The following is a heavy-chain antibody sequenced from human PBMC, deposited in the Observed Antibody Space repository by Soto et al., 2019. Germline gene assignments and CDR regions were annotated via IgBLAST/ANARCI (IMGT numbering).Heavy chain of an antibody. V-gene: IGHV4-34*01. D-gene: IGHD2-21*01. Sequence: PSETLSLTCAVYGGSFSGYYWSWIRQPPGKGLEWIGEINQSGSTNYNPSLKSRVTISVDTSKNQFSLKLSSVTAADTAVYYCERHGDFNWFDPCGQGTLVTVSS. CDR3: ERHGDFNWFDP. J-gene: IGHJ5*02. CDR1: GGSFSGYY. CDR2: INQSGST.